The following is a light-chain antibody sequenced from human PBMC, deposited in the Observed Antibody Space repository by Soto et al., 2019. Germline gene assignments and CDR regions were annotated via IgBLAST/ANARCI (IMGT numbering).Light chain of an antibody. CDR3: QKYDSAPWA. V-gene: IGKV1-27*01. J-gene: IGKJ1*01. CDR2: AAS. CDR1: QAIKKY. Sequence: DIQMTQSPSSLSASLGGRVTITCRASQAIKKYVAWYQQKPGKVPKLLIYAASTLQSGVPSRFSASGSETDFTLTISGLQTEDVATYYCQKYDSAPWAFGQGTKVDIK.